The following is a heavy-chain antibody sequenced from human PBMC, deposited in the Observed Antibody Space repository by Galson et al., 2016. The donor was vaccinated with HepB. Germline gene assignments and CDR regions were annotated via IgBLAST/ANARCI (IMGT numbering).Heavy chain of an antibody. D-gene: IGHD4-17*01. Sequence: QSGAEVKEPGESLRISCQGSGYRLTDYWITWVRQVPGKGLQWMGRIDPDDSYTNYSPSFQGHVTISVDKSINTAYLQWSTLKASDTAIYYCARELEYGSRNYYDYYAMDVWGPGTTVIVSS. CDR1: GYRLTDYW. V-gene: IGHV5-10-1*01. CDR3: ARELEYGSRNYYDYYAMDV. CDR2: IDPDDSYT. J-gene: IGHJ6*02.